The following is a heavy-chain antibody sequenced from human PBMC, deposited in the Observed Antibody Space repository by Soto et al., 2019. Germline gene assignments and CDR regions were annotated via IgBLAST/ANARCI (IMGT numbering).Heavy chain of an antibody. Sequence: QVQLHESGPGLVKPSETLSLICVVSDGSISTYDWWTWVRQPPGKGLEWIGKMFHSGGADYSPSLKSRVTISADSSKNHFSLRLTAVTAADTAVYYCATGNVDSMLEYWGQGTQVAVSS. CDR1: DGSISTYDW. CDR3: ATGNVDSMLEY. J-gene: IGHJ4*02. D-gene: IGHD3-3*01. CDR2: MFHSGGA. V-gene: IGHV4-4*02.